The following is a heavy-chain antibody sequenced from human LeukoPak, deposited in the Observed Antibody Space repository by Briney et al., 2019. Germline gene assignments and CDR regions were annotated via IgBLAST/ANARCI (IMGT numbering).Heavy chain of an antibody. CDR2: IWYDGIDK. V-gene: IGHV3-33*06. Sequence: GRSLRLSCAASGFTFNHYGMHWVRQAPGKGLEWVALIWYDGIDKYYADSVKGRFTISRDNSKNRVYLQMNSLRAEDTAVYYCAKSSSSDDYWGQGTLVTVSS. CDR1: GFTFNHYG. CDR3: AKSSSSDDY. J-gene: IGHJ4*02. D-gene: IGHD6-6*01.